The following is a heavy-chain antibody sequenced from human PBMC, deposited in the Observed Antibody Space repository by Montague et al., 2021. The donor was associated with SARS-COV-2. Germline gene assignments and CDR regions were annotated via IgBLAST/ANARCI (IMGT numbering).Heavy chain of an antibody. CDR1: GGSISSSSYY. J-gene: IGHJ5*02. V-gene: IGHV4-39*01. CDR3: ARGLVGWFDP. D-gene: IGHD3/OR15-3a*01. CDR2: IYDSGST. Sequence: SETLSLTCTVSGGSISSSSYYWVWIRQPPGKGLEWIVSIYDSGSTYYNPSLKSRVTISVDTSKNQFSLKLSSVTAADTAVYDCARGLVGWFDPWGQGTLVTVSS.